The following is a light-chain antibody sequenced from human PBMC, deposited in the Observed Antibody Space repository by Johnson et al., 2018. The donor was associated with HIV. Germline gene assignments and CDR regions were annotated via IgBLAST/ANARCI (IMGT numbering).Light chain of an antibody. CDR1: SSNIGNNY. Sequence: QSVLTQPPSVSAAPGQRVTISCSGSSSNIGNNYISWYQQLPGTAPKLLIYDNNKRPSGIPDRFSGSQSGKSATLGITGLQTGDEADYYCGTWDSSLSAPVFGTGTKVTVL. V-gene: IGLV1-51*01. CDR2: DNN. J-gene: IGLJ1*01. CDR3: GTWDSSLSAPV.